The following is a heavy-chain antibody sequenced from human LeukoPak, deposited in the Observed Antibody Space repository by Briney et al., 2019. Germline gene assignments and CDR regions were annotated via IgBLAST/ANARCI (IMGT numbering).Heavy chain of an antibody. CDR1: GFTFSSYS. CDR2: ISSSSSYI. Sequence: GGSLRLSCAASGFTFSSYSMNWVRQAPGKGLEWVSSISSSSSYIYYADSVKGRFTISRDNAKNSLYLQINSLRAEDTAVYYCARGSEYSGTPGAFDIWGQGTMVTVSS. J-gene: IGHJ3*02. CDR3: ARGSEYSGTPGAFDI. V-gene: IGHV3-21*01. D-gene: IGHD1-26*01.